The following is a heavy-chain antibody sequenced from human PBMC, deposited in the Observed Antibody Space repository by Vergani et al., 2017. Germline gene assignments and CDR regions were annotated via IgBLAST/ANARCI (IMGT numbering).Heavy chain of an antibody. Sequence: EVQLVESGGGLVKPGGSLRLSCAASGFTFSSYSMNWVRQAPGKGLEWVSSISSSSSYIYYADSVKGRFPISRDNAKNSLYLQMNSLRAEDTAVYYCARELLPATAIPGHDAFDIWGQGTMVTVSS. V-gene: IGHV3-21*04. CDR3: ARELLPATAIPGHDAFDI. D-gene: IGHD2-2*01. J-gene: IGHJ3*02. CDR2: ISSSSSYI. CDR1: GFTFSSYS.